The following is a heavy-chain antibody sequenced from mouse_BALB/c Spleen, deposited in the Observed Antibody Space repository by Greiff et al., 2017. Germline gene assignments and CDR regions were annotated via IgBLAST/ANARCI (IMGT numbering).Heavy chain of an antibody. CDR3: NAWDDYYAMDY. CDR1: GFNIKDYY. J-gene: IGHJ4*01. V-gene: IGHV14-4*02. CDR2: IDPENGDN. Sequence: EVQLQQSGAELVGSGASVKLSCTASGFNIKDYYMHWVKQRPEQGLEWIGWIDPENGDNEYAPKLQGKATMTADTSSNTAYLQLSSLTSEDTAVSYCNAWDDYYAMDYWGQGTPVTVSS. D-gene: IGHD4-1*01.